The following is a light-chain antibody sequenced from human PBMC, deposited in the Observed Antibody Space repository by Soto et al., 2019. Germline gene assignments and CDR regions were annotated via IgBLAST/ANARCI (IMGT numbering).Light chain of an antibody. CDR1: QRIGTY. CDR3: QQGGNWPLT. J-gene: IGKJ5*01. CDR2: AAT. Sequence: DIPMTQSPSSLSASVGDRVTITCRASQRIGTYLNWYLQKPGKAPQLLIFAATSLQSGVSPRFSGSGSGTDFALTISSLQPEDLAVYYCQQGGNWPLTFGQGTRLEIK. V-gene: IGKV1-39*01.